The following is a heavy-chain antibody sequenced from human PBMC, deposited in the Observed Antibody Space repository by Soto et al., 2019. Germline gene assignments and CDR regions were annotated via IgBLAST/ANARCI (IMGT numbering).Heavy chain of an antibody. J-gene: IGHJ5*01. D-gene: IGHD6-19*01. CDR1: GFTFSDYS. CDR2: ITSSNSPI. CDR3: ARAVAGTEWLDP. V-gene: IGHV3-48*01. Sequence: GGSLRLSCEASGFTFSDYSMNWVRQAPGKGLEWLSYITSSNSPIYYAESVKGRFTISRDNAKNSLYLQMNSLRAEDTAVYYCARAVAGTEWLDPWGQGTLVTVSS.